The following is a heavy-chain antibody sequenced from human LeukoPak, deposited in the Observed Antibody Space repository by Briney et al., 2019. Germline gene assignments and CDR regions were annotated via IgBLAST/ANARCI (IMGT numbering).Heavy chain of an antibody. V-gene: IGHV3-21*01. CDR1: GFTFSSYS. CDR2: MSSSSSYI. CDR3: ARARARLYYYGSGSSFDY. Sequence: GGSLRLSCAASGFTFSSYSMNWVRQAPGKGLEWVSSMSSSSSYIYYADSVKGRFTISRDNAKNSLYLQMNSLRAEDTAVYYCARARARLYYYGSGSSFDYWGQGTLVTVSS. J-gene: IGHJ4*02. D-gene: IGHD3-10*01.